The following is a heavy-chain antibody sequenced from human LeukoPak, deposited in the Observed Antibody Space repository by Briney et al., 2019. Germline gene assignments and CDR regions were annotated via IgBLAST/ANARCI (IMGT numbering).Heavy chain of an antibody. J-gene: IGHJ4*02. CDR1: GFTFSSYG. D-gene: IGHD3-10*01. CDR2: ISGSGGST. V-gene: IGHV3-23*01. Sequence: GGSLRLSCAASGFTFSSYGMSWVRQAPGKGLEWVSAISGSGGSTYYADSVKGRFTISRDNSKNTLYLQMNSLRAEDTAVYYCAKEDGGSTSWQRVWFGEPLDYWGQGTLVTVSS. CDR3: AKEDGGSTSWQRVWFGEPLDY.